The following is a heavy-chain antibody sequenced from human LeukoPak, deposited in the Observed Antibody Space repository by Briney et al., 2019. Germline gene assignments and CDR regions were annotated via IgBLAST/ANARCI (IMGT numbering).Heavy chain of an antibody. D-gene: IGHD3-22*01. CDR2: IHRSGSP. Sequence: SETLSLTCTVSLDSTTSNFWSWVRQPPGKGLEWIGEIHRSGSPNYNPSLQSRVTISIDRSRNQIALELSSVTAEDTAVYYCARSPVRHYETDCWGQGTLVTVSS. V-gene: IGHV4-4*02. CDR3: ARSPVRHYETDC. J-gene: IGHJ4*02. CDR1: LDSTTSNF.